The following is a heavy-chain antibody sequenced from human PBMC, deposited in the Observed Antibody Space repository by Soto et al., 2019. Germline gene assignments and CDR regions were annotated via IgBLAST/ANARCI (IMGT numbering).Heavy chain of an antibody. CDR3: ARAPRIEEVLKKQRKWFDP. J-gene: IGHJ5*02. CDR2: MNPNSGNT. Sequence: VKVSCKASGYTFTSYDINWVRQATGQGLEWMGWMNPNSGNTGYAQKFQGRVTMTRNTSISTAYMELSSLRSEDTAVYYCARAPRIEEVLKKQRKWFDPWGQGTLVTVSS. CDR1: GYTFTSYD. V-gene: IGHV1-8*01. D-gene: IGHD6-25*01.